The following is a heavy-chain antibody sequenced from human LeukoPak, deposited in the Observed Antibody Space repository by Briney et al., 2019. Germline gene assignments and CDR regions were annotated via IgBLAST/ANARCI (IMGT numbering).Heavy chain of an antibody. Sequence: ASVTVSCKASGGTFSSYAISWVRLAPGQGLEWMGRIIPILGIANYAQKFQGRVTITADKSTSTAYMELSSLRSEDTAVYYCARDQLNYHSSGYYHLFDYWGQGTLVTVSS. CDR2: IIPILGIA. CDR1: GGTFSSYA. D-gene: IGHD3-22*01. V-gene: IGHV1-69*04. CDR3: ARDQLNYHSSGYYHLFDY. J-gene: IGHJ4*02.